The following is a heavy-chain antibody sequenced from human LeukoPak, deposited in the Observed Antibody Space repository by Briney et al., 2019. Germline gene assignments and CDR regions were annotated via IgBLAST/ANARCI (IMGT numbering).Heavy chain of an antibody. CDR3: ARSHSPYDPGKSNPIDY. CDR2: TTSTGKT. D-gene: IGHD3-16*01. CDR1: GFTFSSYA. V-gene: IGHV3-23*01. J-gene: IGHJ4*02. Sequence: GGSLRLSCVTSGFTFSSYAMSWVRQGPEKGLEWVSGTTSTGKTYYADSVKGRFTISRDNSKNTLYLQMNSLRAEDTAVYYCARSHSPYDPGKSNPIDYWGQGTLVTVSS.